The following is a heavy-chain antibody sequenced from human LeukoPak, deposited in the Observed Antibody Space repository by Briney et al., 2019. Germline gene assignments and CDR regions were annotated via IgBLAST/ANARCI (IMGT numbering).Heavy chain of an antibody. Sequence: GGSLRLYCAASGFIFSTSWMSWVRQAPGKGLEWVASLKYDGSEKNYVDSVKGRFTISRDNAQNSLYLQMNSLRAEDTAVYYCAKDRRGSFWGQGTLVTVSS. CDR3: AKDRRGSF. D-gene: IGHD1-26*01. CDR2: LKYDGSEK. J-gene: IGHJ4*02. CDR1: GFIFSTSW. V-gene: IGHV3-7*01.